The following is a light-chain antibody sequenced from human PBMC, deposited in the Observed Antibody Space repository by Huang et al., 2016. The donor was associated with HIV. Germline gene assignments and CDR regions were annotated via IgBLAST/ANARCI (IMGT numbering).Light chain of an antibody. CDR1: QIVSSH. Sequence: ETVMKQSPVTLSVSPGDSASFSCRSSQIVSSHLAWYQQKPGQAPRLLIYAASTRATGVPARFSGSGAGTEFTLTINTLQSEDSAVYYCQQYNDFRSTFGPGTRVEIK. CDR2: AAS. V-gene: IGKV3-15*01. J-gene: IGKJ3*01. CDR3: QQYNDFRST.